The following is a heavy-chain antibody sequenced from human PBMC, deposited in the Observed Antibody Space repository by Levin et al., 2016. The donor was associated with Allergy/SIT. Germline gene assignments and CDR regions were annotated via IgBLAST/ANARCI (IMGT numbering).Heavy chain of an antibody. CDR3: ARRTDYGDHNWFDP. D-gene: IGHD4-17*01. Sequence: VRQMPGKGLEWMGRIDPSDSYTNYSPSFQGHVTISADKSISTAYLQWSSLKASDTAMYYCARRTDYGDHNWFDPWGQGTLVTVSS. J-gene: IGHJ5*02. CDR2: IDPSDSYT. V-gene: IGHV5-10-1*01.